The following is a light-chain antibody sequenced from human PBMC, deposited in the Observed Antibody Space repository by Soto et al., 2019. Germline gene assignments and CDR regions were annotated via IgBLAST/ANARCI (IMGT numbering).Light chain of an antibody. CDR2: GAS. J-gene: IGKJ4*01. CDR3: QQYKNWPLT. Sequence: EIVMTQSPATLSVSPGGRATLSCRASQSVSSNLAWYQQKPGQAPRLLIYGASTRATGFPARFSGSGSGTEFTLTISSLQSEDFAVYYCQQYKNWPLTFGGGIRVEI. CDR1: QSVSSN. V-gene: IGKV3-15*01.